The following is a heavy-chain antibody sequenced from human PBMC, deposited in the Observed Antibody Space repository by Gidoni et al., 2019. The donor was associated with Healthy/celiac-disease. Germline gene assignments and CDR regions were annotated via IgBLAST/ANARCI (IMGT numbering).Heavy chain of an antibody. CDR2: ISGSGGST. J-gene: IGHJ4*02. CDR3: AKEHIAAAGVDY. CDR1: GFTFSRYA. D-gene: IGHD6-13*01. Sequence: EVQMLESGGGLVQPGGSLRLYCAAAGFTFSRYAMSWVRQAPGKGLEWFSAISGSGGSTYYADSVKGRFTISRDNSKNTLYLQMNSLRAEDTAVYYCAKEHIAAAGVDYWGQGTLVTVSS. V-gene: IGHV3-23*01.